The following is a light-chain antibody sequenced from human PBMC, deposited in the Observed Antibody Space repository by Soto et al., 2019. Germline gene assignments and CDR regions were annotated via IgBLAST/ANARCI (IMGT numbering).Light chain of an antibody. CDR1: QSISSG. J-gene: IGKJ4*01. CDR2: AAS. V-gene: IGKV3-11*01. Sequence: EIVLTQSPATLSLSPGERATLSCRASQSISSGLAWYQQKPGPAPRLLLYAASNSATGVPDRFSGSGSGTDFILTISGLEPEDFVVYYCQQRARWPLTFGGGTKVEIK. CDR3: QQRARWPLT.